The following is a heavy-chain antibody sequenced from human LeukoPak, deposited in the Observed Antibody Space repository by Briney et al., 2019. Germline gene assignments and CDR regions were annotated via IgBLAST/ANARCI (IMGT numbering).Heavy chain of an antibody. D-gene: IGHD3-22*01. Sequence: GGSLRLSCAVSGITLSNYGTSWVRQAPGKGLEWVAGISGSGGSANYAASVKGRFTISRDNPKNTLYLQMNSLRAEDTAVYFCAKRGVVIRVILVGFHKEAYYFDSWGQGALVTVSS. CDR1: GITLSNYG. J-gene: IGHJ4*02. CDR3: AKRGVVIRVILVGFHKEAYYFDS. CDR2: ISGSGGSA. V-gene: IGHV3-23*01.